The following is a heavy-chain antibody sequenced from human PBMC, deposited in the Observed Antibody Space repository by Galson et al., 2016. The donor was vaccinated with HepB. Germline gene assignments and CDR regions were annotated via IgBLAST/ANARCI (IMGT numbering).Heavy chain of an antibody. D-gene: IGHD4/OR15-4a*01. V-gene: IGHV6-1*01. Sequence: CAISGDSVSSNSAAWNWIRQPPSRGLEWLGRTYYRSKWYSDYAVSVKSRITINPDTSKNQFSLQLNSVTPEDTAVYFCARGRWSDGLDVWGQGTTVTVSS. CDR2: TYYRSKWYS. CDR3: ARGRWSDGLDV. CDR1: GDSVSSNSAA. J-gene: IGHJ6*02.